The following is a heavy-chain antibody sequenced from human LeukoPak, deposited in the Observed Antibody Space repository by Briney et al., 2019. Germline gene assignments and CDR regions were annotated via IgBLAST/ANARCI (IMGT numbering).Heavy chain of an antibody. CDR2: IYYSGST. J-gene: IGHJ4*02. D-gene: IGHD6-19*01. CDR3: ARGGGWSPYYMDY. Sequence: SETLSLTCTGSGVSISSYYWIWIRQPPGKGLEWIGYIYYSGSTSYNSSLKSRVTISVDTAKNQFSLKLRSVTAADTAMYYCARGGGWSPYYMDYWGLGTLVTVSS. V-gene: IGHV4-59*01. CDR1: GVSISSYY.